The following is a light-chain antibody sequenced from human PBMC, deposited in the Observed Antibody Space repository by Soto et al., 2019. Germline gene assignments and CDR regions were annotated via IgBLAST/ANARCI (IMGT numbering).Light chain of an antibody. CDR1: QSVSSSY. CDR2: GAS. CDR3: QQYGSSPLT. V-gene: IGKV3-20*01. Sequence: EIVLTQSPGTLSLSPGERATLSCRASQSVSSSYLAWYQQKPGQAPRLLIYGASSRATGIPDRFSGSGSGPDLTLTISRLEPEDFAVYYCQQYGSSPLTFGGGTQVEIK. J-gene: IGKJ4*01.